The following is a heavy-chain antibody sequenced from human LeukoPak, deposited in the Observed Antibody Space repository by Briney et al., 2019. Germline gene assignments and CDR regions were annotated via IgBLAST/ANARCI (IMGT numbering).Heavy chain of an antibody. CDR2: INPNSGGT. CDR1: GYTFTSYD. Sequence: ASVKVSCKASGYTFTSYDINWVRQATGQGLEWMGWINPNSGGTNYAQKFQGRVTMTRDTSISTAYMELSRLRSDDTAVYYCARASSGRLVYYFDYWGQGTLVTVSS. CDR3: ARASSGRLVYYFDY. D-gene: IGHD3-22*01. V-gene: IGHV1-2*02. J-gene: IGHJ4*02.